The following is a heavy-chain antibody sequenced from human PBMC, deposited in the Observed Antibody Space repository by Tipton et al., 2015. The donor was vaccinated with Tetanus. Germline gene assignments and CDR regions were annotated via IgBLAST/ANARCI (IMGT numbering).Heavy chain of an antibody. J-gene: IGHJ6*02. V-gene: IGHV4-59*01. CDR1: GDPMNDFY. Sequence: TLSLTCTVSGDPMNDFYWSWIRQPPGKGLEWIGHIFYSGNTDYNPSLKSRVTISVDTSRKQFSLRLSSVTAADTAVYYCARDQKSATLSPFFYGLDVWGQGTTVTFSS. CDR3: ARDQKSATLSPFFYGLDV. CDR2: IFYSGNT. D-gene: IGHD2-15*01.